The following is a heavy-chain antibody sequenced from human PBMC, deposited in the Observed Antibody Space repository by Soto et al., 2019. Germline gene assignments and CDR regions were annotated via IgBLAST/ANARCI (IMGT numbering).Heavy chain of an antibody. CDR3: ARDSSGLGGYFDY. J-gene: IGHJ4*02. Sequence: GGSLRLSCAASGFTFSSYWMSWVRQAPGKGLEWVANIKQDGSEKYYVGSVKGRFTISRDNAKNSLYLQMNSLRAEDTAVYYCARDSSGLGGYFDYWGQGTLVTVSS. CDR1: GFTFSSYW. V-gene: IGHV3-7*03. CDR2: IKQDGSEK. D-gene: IGHD6-19*01.